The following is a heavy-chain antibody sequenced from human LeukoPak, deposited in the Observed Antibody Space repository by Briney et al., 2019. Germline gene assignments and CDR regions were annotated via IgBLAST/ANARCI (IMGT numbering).Heavy chain of an antibody. J-gene: IGHJ4*02. CDR3: AKEPYYYGSGSPRVFSY. CDR2: ISGSGGST. D-gene: IGHD3-10*01. V-gene: IGHV3-23*01. Sequence: GGSLRLSCAASGFTFSSYAMSWVRQAPGKGLEWVSAISGSGGSTYYADSVKGRFTISRDNSKNTLYLQMNSLRAEDTAVYYCAKEPYYYGSGSPRVFSYWGQGTLVTVSS. CDR1: GFTFSSYA.